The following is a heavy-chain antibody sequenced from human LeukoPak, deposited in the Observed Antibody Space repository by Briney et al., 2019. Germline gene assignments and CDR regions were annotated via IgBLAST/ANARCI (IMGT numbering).Heavy chain of an antibody. V-gene: IGHV1-69*13. Sequence: SVKVSCKASGDTFKSYAFSWVRQAPGQGLEWMGGIIPFFRKANYAKKLQGRLTFNADESTSTADMELSSLRSEDTAVYYCARAFTMIVTGENFDYWGRGTLVTVSS. J-gene: IGHJ4*02. CDR2: IIPFFRKA. CDR1: GDTFKSYA. D-gene: IGHD3-22*01. CDR3: ARAFTMIVTGENFDY.